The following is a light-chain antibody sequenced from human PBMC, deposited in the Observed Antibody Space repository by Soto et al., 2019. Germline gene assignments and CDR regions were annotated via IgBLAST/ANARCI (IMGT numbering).Light chain of an antibody. Sequence: QPASVSGSPGQSITISCTGTSSDVGGYNYVSWYQQYPGKAPKLIIYDVSNRPSGVSNRFSGSKSGNTASLTISGLQAEDEADYYCSSYTSTSTLGVFGGGTKLTVL. CDR3: SSYTSTSTLGV. J-gene: IGLJ2*01. V-gene: IGLV2-14*01. CDR1: SSDVGGYNY. CDR2: DVS.